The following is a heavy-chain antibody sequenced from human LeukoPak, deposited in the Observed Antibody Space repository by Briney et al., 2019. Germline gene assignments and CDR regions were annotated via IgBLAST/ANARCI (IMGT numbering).Heavy chain of an antibody. J-gene: IGHJ4*02. V-gene: IGHV3-33*06. CDR1: GFTFSSYG. CDR3: AKDGYNPPAFDY. Sequence: GGSLRLSCAASGFTFSSYGMHWVRQAPGKGLEWVAVIWYDGSNKYYAGSVKGRFTISRDNSKNTLYLQMNSLRAVDTAVYYCAKDGYNPPAFDYWGQGTLVTVSS. D-gene: IGHD5-24*01. CDR2: IWYDGSNK.